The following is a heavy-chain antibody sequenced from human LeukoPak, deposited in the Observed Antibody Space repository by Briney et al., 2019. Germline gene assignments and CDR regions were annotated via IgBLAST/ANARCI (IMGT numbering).Heavy chain of an antibody. CDR2: INPSGGST. J-gene: IGHJ6*02. D-gene: IGHD2-2*01. V-gene: IGHV1-46*01. CDR3: ARDQVIVVVPVGSSRVPSPVDLNYYFYGMDV. CDR1: GYTFTSYY. Sequence: ASVTVSCKASGYTFTSYYMHWVRQAPGQGLEWMGIINPSGGSTSYAQKFQGRVTMTRDTSTSTVYMELSSLRSEDTAVYYCARDQVIVVVPVGSSRVPSPVDLNYYFYGMDVWGQGTTVTVS.